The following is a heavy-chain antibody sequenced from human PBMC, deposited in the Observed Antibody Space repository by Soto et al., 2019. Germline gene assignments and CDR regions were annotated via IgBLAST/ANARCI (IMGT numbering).Heavy chain of an antibody. J-gene: IGHJ6*02. D-gene: IGHD1-26*01. V-gene: IGHV4-59*12. CDR2: IYYSGST. Sequence: PSETLSLTCTFSGGSIGSYYWSWIRQPPGKGLEWIGYIYYSGSTNYNPSLKSRVTISVDTSKNQFSLKLSSVTAADTAVYYCARGRSGSYYLAHYYYYGMDVWGQGTTVTVSS. CDR1: GGSIGSYY. CDR3: ARGRSGSYYLAHYYYYGMDV.